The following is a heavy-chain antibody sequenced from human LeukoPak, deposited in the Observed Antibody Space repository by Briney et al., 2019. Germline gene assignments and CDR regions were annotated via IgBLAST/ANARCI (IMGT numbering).Heavy chain of an antibody. CDR2: IYYSGST. CDR1: GGSISSYY. J-gene: IGHJ6*02. D-gene: IGHD4-11*01. V-gene: IGHV4-59*01. CDR3: ARDIGDYSNYDYYYYGMDV. Sequence: SETLSLTCTGSGGSISSYYWSWIRQPPGKGLEWIGYIYYSGSTNYNPSLKSRVTISVDTSRNQFSLKLSSVTAADTAVYYCARDIGDYSNYDYYYYGMDVWGQGTTVTVSS.